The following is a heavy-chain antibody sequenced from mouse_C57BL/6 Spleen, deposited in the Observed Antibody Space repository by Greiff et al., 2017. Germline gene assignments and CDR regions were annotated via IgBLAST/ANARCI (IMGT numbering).Heavy chain of an antibody. V-gene: IGHV1-61*01. CDR2: IYPSDSET. CDR1: GYTFTSYW. J-gene: IGHJ3*01. D-gene: IGHD2-4*01. Sequence: QVQLQQPGAELVRPGSSVKLSCKASGYTFTSYWMDWVKQRPGQGLEWIGNIYPSDSETHYNQKFKGKATLTVDKSSITAYMQLSSLTSEDSAVSYCAREDYDYGKNWFAYWGQGTLVTVSA. CDR3: AREDYDYGKNWFAY.